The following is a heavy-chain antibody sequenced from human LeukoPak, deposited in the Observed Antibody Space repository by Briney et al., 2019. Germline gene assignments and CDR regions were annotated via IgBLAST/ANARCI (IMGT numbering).Heavy chain of an antibody. V-gene: IGHV1-69*04. CDR3: ARDPSYGSGNLIQDDAFDI. CDR2: IIPILGIA. CDR1: GGTFSSYA. J-gene: IGHJ3*02. D-gene: IGHD3-10*01. Sequence: ASVKVSCKASGGTFSSYAISWVRQAPGQGLEWMGRIIPILGIANYAQKFQGRVTITADKSTSTAYMELSSLRSEDTAVYYCARDPSYGSGNLIQDDAFDIWGQGTMVTVSS.